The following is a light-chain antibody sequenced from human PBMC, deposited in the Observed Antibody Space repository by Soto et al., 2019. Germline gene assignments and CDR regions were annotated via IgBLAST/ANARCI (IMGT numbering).Light chain of an antibody. CDR1: RSVSRNY. Sequence: EILLTQSPGTLSLSPGERATLSCMASRSVSRNYFDWYQQKPGQAPRLLIYGASSRATGIPDRFSGSGSGTDLTLIISRLEPEDFAVYYCQQYGGSPIYTFGQGIKGDIK. CDR3: QQYGGSPIYT. CDR2: GAS. J-gene: IGKJ2*01. V-gene: IGKV3-20*01.